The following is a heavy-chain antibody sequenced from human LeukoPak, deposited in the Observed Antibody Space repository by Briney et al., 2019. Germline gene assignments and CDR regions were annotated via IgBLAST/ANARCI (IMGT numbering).Heavy chain of an antibody. CDR2: IYSTGST. D-gene: IGHD3-3*01. Sequence: SETLSLTCTVSGDSISSYYCNSIRQPAGKGLEYIGRIYSTGSTNYNPSLKSRVTMSVDTSKNHFSLKLSSVTAADTAVYYCATTTSILAFDIWGQGTMVTVSS. CDR3: ATTTSILAFDI. CDR1: GDSISSYY. J-gene: IGHJ3*02. V-gene: IGHV4-4*07.